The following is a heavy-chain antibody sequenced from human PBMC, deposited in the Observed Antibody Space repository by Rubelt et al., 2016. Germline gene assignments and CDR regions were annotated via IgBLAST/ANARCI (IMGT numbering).Heavy chain of an antibody. D-gene: IGHD3-22*01. J-gene: IGHJ3*02. CDR2: IIPLFGAP. Sequence: QVQLVQSGAEVKKPASSVKVSCKASGVSFGNSAVTWVRQAPGQGLEWMGGIIPLFGAPTYAQKFQGRVARTADESTSTAYMELIGLRSEDTAVYYCARDRHVGEGYSNVFDIWGQGTMVSVSS. CDR1: GVSFGNSA. V-gene: IGHV1-69*01. CDR3: ARDRHVGEGYSNVFDI.